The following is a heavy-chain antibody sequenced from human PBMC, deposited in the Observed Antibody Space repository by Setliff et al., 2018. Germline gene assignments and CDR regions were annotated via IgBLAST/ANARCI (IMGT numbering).Heavy chain of an antibody. V-gene: IGHV1-69*10. Sequence: ASVKVSCKASGDPFNAYGVSWVRQAPGQGLEWMGAIIPVLGMTDYAQMFQGRLTITADQPTTTVYMELSSLRFDDTALYYCARGPSPTVTPSRLIYFYHMDVWGTGTTVTVSS. D-gene: IGHD4-17*01. CDR2: IIPVLGMT. CDR1: GDPFNAYG. CDR3: ARGPSPTVTPSRLIYFYHMDV. J-gene: IGHJ6*03.